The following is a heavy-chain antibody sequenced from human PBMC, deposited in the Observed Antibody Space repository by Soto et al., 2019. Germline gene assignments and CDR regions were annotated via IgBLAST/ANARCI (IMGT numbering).Heavy chain of an antibody. CDR3: ARVRQVVGYFYYYMDV. V-gene: IGHV1-18*01. D-gene: IGHD6-6*01. CDR2: ISAYNGNT. J-gene: IGHJ6*03. CDR1: GYTFTNYG. Sequence: QVQLLQSGAEVKKPGASVKVSCKASGYTFTNYGITWVRQAPGQGLEWMGWISAYNGNTHYTQSLQGRVTMTTATPTSTAYMERRGLRSDDTAVYYWARVRQVVGYFYYYMDVWGKGTTVTVSS.